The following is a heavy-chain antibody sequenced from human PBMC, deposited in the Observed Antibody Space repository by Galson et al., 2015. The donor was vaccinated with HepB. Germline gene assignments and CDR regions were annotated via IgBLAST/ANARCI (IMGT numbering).Heavy chain of an antibody. V-gene: IGHV3-33*08. J-gene: IGHJ4*02. D-gene: IGHD6-13*01. CDR3: ARGLMYSSSFYLDY. Sequence: SLRLSCAASGFTFSSYGMHWVRQAPGKGLEWVAVIWYDGSNKYYADSVKGRFTISRDNSKNTLYLQMNSLRAEDTAVYYCARGLMYSSSFYLDYWGQGTLVTVSS. CDR2: IWYDGSNK. CDR1: GFTFSSYG.